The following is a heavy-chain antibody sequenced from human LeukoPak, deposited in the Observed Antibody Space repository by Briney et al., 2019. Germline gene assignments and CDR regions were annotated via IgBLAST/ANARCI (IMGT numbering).Heavy chain of an antibody. CDR1: GFTFSSYG. CDR2: ISYDGSNK. D-gene: IGHD2-2*01. CDR3: AKDLEIVVVPAAHTVDWFDP. Sequence: PGRSLRLSCAASGFTFSSYGMHWVRQAPGKGLEWVAVISYDGSNKYYADSVKGRFTISRDNSKNTLYLQMNSLRAEDTAVYYCAKDLEIVVVPAAHTVDWFDPWGQGTLVTVSS. V-gene: IGHV3-30*18. J-gene: IGHJ5*02.